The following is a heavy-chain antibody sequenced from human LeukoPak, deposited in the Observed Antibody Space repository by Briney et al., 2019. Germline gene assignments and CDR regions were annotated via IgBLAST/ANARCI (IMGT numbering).Heavy chain of an antibody. V-gene: IGHV7-4-1*02. CDR1: GYTFTSYA. CDR2: INTNTGNP. D-gene: IGHD3-10*01. J-gene: IGHJ3*02. CDR3: ARKDIVVRGVLGAFDI. Sequence: ASVKVSCKSSGYTFTSYAKNWVRQAPGQGLEWMGWINTNTGNPTYAQGFTGRFVFSLDTSVSTAYLQISSPKAEDTAVYYCARKDIVVRGVLGAFDIWGQGTMVTVSS.